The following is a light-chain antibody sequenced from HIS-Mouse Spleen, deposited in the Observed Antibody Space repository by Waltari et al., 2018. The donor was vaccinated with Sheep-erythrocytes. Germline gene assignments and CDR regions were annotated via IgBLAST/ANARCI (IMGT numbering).Light chain of an antibody. CDR1: SPNIGSNT. CDR2: SNN. CDR3: AAWDDSLNGPV. J-gene: IGLJ3*02. V-gene: IGLV1-44*01. Sequence: QSVLTQPPSASGTPGQRVTISCSGSSPNIGSNTVNWYQQLPGTAPKRLIHSNNQRPSVVPDRCAGSKSGTSASLAISGLQSEEEADYYCAAWDDSLNGPVFGGGTKLTVL.